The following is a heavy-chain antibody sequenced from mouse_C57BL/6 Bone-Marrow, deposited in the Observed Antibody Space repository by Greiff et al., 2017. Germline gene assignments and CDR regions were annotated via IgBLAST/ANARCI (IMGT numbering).Heavy chain of an antibody. Sequence: EVKVEESGGGLVQPGGSMKLSCAASGFTFSDAWMDWVRQSPEKGLEWVAEIRNKANNHATYYAESVKGRFTISRDDSKSSVYLQMNSLRAEDTGIYYCTGDSNYVWYAMDYWGQGTSVTVSS. CDR3: TGDSNYVWYAMDY. CDR2: IRNKANNHAT. J-gene: IGHJ4*01. CDR1: GFTFSDAW. D-gene: IGHD2-5*01. V-gene: IGHV6-6*01.